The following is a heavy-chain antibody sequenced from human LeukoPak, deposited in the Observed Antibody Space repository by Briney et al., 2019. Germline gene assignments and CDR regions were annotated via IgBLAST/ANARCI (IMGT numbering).Heavy chain of an antibody. CDR1: GFTFRNYG. D-gene: IGHD6-13*01. Sequence: GSLKLSCAASGFTFRNYGIAWVRQGPGKGLGWVAVISYDGSNKYYADSVKGRFTISRDNSKNTLYLQMNSLRAEDTAVYYCAKDAGTPPYGMDVWGQGTTVTVSS. CDR2: ISYDGSNK. V-gene: IGHV3-30*18. J-gene: IGHJ6*02. CDR3: AKDAGTPPYGMDV.